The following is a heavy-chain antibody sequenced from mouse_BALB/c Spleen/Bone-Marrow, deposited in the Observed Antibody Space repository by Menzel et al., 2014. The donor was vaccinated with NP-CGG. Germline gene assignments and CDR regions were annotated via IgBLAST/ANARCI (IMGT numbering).Heavy chain of an antibody. V-gene: IGHV1-87*01. CDR1: GYTFTSYW. J-gene: IGHJ2*01. CDR3: ARGFPFDY. Sequence: AQLQQSGAELARPGASVKLSCKASGYTFTSYWMQWVKQRPGQGLEWIGAIYPGDGDTRYTQKFKGKATLTADKSSSTAYMQLSSFASEDPAVYYCARGFPFDYWGQGTTLTVSS. CDR2: IYPGDGDT.